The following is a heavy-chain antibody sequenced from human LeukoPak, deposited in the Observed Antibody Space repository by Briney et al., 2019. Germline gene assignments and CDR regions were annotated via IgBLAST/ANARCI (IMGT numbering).Heavy chain of an antibody. CDR2: INHSGST. V-gene: IGHV4-34*01. CDR3: ASAPARIAVAGPYYFDY. Sequence: SETLSLTCAVYGGSFSGYYWSWIRQPPGKGLEWIGEINHSGSTNYNPSLKSRVTISVDTSKNQFSLKLSSVTAADTAVYYCASAPARIAVAGPYYFDYWGQGTLVTVSS. CDR1: GGSFSGYY. J-gene: IGHJ4*02. D-gene: IGHD6-19*01.